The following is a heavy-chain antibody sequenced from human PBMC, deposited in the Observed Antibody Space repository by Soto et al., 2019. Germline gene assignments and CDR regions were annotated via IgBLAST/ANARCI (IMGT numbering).Heavy chain of an antibody. CDR3: ASRLYSSGYYGFLDH. V-gene: IGHV1-46*03. Sequence: QVQLMQSGAEVKQPGASVKVSCKASGYTLTSYYMHWVRQAPGQGLEWMGIINPSGGSTSYTQRYKDKVKINKDTTTSTVYMELSSLRSEDTAVYYCASRLYSSGYYGFLDHWGQGTLVTVSS. J-gene: IGHJ4*02. CDR2: INPSGGST. D-gene: IGHD3-22*01. CDR1: GYTLTSYY.